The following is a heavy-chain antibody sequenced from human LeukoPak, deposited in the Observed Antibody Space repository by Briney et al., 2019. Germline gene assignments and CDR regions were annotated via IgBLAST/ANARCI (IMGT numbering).Heavy chain of an antibody. CDR3: VRNFDSYNAFDI. Sequence: SEALTLTCTVSGGSISIGGYYWSWILQHPGKGLEWNGYIFYNGNTYYDPSLKSRLTISGDTSENQFSLKLSSVTAADTAVYYCVRNFDSYNAFDIWGQGTMVTVSS. CDR2: IFYNGNT. D-gene: IGHD3-22*01. CDR1: GGSISIGGYY. V-gene: IGHV4-31*03. J-gene: IGHJ3*02.